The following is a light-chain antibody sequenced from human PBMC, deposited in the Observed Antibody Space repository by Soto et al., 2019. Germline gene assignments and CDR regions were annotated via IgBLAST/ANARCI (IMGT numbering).Light chain of an antibody. CDR2: DAS. Sequence: EIVLTQSPGTLSLSPGERATLSCMASQSVSSYLAWYQQKPGQAPRLLIYDASNRATDIPDRFSGSGSGTDFTPTISSLDPEDFAVYYCHQRSKWPLTFGGGTKVDIK. CDR3: HQRSKWPLT. J-gene: IGKJ4*01. CDR1: QSVSSY. V-gene: IGKV3-11*01.